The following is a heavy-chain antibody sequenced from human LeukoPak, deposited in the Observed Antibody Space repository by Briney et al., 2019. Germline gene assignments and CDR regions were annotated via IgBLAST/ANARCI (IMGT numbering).Heavy chain of an antibody. V-gene: IGHV3-74*01. CDR1: GFTFSGYW. Sequence: PGGSLRLSCEASGFTFSGYWMHWVRQAPGKGLVWVSRISPDGSTISYADSVKGRFTISRDNAKNTLYLQMSSLRAEDTAVYYCARDFYTSCYHSSGDDFDYWGQGSLVTVSS. J-gene: IGHJ4*02. CDR2: ISPDGSTI. D-gene: IGHD3-22*01. CDR3: ARDFYTSCYHSSGDDFDY.